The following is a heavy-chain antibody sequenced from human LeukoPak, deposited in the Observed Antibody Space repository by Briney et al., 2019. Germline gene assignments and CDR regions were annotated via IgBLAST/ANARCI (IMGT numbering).Heavy chain of an antibody. CDR2: IYSSGST. CDR3: ARRTDY. V-gene: IGHV4-4*07. J-gene: IGHJ4*02. CDR1: GGSMNNYY. Sequence: SETLSLTCTVSGGSMNNYYWNSIRQPAGKGLEWIGHIYSSGSTNYNPSLKSRVTMSIDTSKNQFFLKLSSVTAADTAVYYCARRTDYWGQGTLVTVSS. D-gene: IGHD1-14*01.